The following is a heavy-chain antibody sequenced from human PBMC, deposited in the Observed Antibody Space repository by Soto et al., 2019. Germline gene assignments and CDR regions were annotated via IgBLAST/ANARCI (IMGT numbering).Heavy chain of an antibody. CDR3: AIQMHFAFYX. V-gene: IGHV5-51*01. CDR2: VYRGDSES. J-gene: IGHJ4*02. Sequence: GEALKISCKGSGYTFTRYWIGWVRQMPGKGLEWMGFVYRGDSESRYSPSFQGQITISADKSINTAYLQWRSLKASDTAIYYCAIQMHFAFYXWGLGTLVTVSX. CDR1: GYTFTRYW.